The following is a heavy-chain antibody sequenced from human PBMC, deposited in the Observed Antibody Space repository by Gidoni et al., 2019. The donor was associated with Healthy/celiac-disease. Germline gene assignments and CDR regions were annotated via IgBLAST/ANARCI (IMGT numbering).Heavy chain of an antibody. V-gene: IGHV1-46*01. D-gene: IGHD6-13*01. J-gene: IGHJ5*02. CDR1: GYTFTSYY. CDR3: ARVGGYSSSWYGWWFDP. Sequence: QVQLVQSGAEVKKPGASVKVSCKASGYTFTSYYMHWVRQAPGQGLEWMGIINPSGGSTSYAQKFQGRVTMTRDTSTSTVYMELSSLRSEDTAVYYCARVGGYSSSWYGWWFDPWGQGTLVTVSS. CDR2: INPSGGST.